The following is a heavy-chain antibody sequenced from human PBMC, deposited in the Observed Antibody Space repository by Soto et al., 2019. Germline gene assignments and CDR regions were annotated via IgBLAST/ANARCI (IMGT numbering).Heavy chain of an antibody. CDR3: ARGNRGSYSAWFDP. CDR2: ISYDGSNK. CDR1: GFTFSSYA. D-gene: IGHD1-26*01. J-gene: IGHJ5*02. V-gene: IGHV3-30-3*01. Sequence: QVQLVESGGGVVQPGRSLRLSCAASGFTFSSYAMHWVRQAPGKGLEWVAVISYDGSNKYYADSVKGRFTISRDNSKNTLYLQMNSLRAEDTAVYYCARGNRGSYSAWFDPWGQGTLVTVSS.